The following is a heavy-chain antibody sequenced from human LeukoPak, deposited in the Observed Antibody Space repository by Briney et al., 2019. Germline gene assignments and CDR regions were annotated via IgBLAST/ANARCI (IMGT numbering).Heavy chain of an antibody. J-gene: IGHJ5*02. CDR1: GFTFTSSA. Sequence: ASVKVSCKASGFTFTSSAMQWVRQARGQRLEWIGWIVVGSGNTNYAQKFQERVTITRDMTTSTAYMELSSLRSEATAVYYCAAVPRPGVAVAGFDPWGQGTLVTVSS. CDR3: AAVPRPGVAVAGFDP. CDR2: IVVGSGNT. V-gene: IGHV1-58*02. D-gene: IGHD6-19*01.